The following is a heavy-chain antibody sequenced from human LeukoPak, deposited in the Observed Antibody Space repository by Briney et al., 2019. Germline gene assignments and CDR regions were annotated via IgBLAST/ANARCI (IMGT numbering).Heavy chain of an antibody. CDR2: IFYTGIT. Sequence: PSETLSLTCTVSGGSISSLHWNWIRQPPGKGLEWIGYIFYTGITNYNPSLKSRVTISVDTSKNQFSLKLTSVIAADTAVYYCATGERNGDYYFDYWGQGTLVTVSS. J-gene: IGHJ4*02. V-gene: IGHV4-59*01. CDR3: ATGERNGDYYFDY. CDR1: GGSISSLH. D-gene: IGHD4-17*01.